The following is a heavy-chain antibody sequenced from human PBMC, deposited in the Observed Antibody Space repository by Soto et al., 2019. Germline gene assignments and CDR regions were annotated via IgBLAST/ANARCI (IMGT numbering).Heavy chain of an antibody. J-gene: IGHJ6*02. Sequence: GESLKISCKGSGYSFTSYWSSWVRQMPGKGLEWMGRIDPSDSYTNYSPSFQGHVTISADKSISTAYLQWSSLKASDTAMYYCARHRDYGDYQSGMDVWGQGTTVTVSS. CDR1: GYSFTSYW. V-gene: IGHV5-10-1*01. CDR2: IDPSDSYT. D-gene: IGHD4-17*01. CDR3: ARHRDYGDYQSGMDV.